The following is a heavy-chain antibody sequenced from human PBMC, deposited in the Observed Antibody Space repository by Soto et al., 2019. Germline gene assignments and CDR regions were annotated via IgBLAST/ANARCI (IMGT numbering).Heavy chain of an antibody. Sequence: QVQLVQSGAEVKKPGASVKVSCKASGYTFTGYYMHWVRQAPGQGLEWMGWINPNSGGTNYAQKFQGWVTMTRDTSISTAYMELSRLRSDDTAVYYCARGDIVLMVYAKGSGMDVWGQGTTVTVSS. CDR3: ARGDIVLMVYAKGSGMDV. V-gene: IGHV1-2*04. D-gene: IGHD2-8*01. CDR1: GYTFTGYY. J-gene: IGHJ6*02. CDR2: INPNSGGT.